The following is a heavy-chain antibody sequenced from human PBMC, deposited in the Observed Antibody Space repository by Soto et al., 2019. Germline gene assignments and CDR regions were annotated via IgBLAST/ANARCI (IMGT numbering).Heavy chain of an antibody. D-gene: IGHD3-22*01. J-gene: IGHJ4*02. CDR2: IYYSGST. CDR3: ARRVTYYYDSSGPGDYFDY. V-gene: IGHV4-39*01. CDR1: GGSISSSSYY. Sequence: QLQLQESGPGLVKPSETLSLTCTVSGGSISSSSYYWGWIRQPPGKGLEWIGSIYYSGSTYYNPSLKTRLTISVDTSKNQFSLKLSSVTAADTAVYYCARRVTYYYDSSGPGDYFDYWGQGTLVTVSS.